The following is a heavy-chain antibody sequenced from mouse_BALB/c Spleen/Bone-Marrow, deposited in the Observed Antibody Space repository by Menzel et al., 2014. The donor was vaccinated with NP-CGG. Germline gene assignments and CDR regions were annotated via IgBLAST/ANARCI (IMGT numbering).Heavy chain of an antibody. CDR2: IWAGGST. Sequence: VMLVESGPGLVAPSQSLSITCTVSGFSLTSYGVHWVRQPPGKGLEWLGVIWAGGSTDYNSALMSRLSISKDNSKSQVFLKMNSPQTDDTAMYYCARDESGSCGDYWGQGTSVTVSS. J-gene: IGHJ4*01. CDR3: ARDESGSCGDY. V-gene: IGHV2-9*02. D-gene: IGHD1-1*02. CDR1: GFSLTSYG.